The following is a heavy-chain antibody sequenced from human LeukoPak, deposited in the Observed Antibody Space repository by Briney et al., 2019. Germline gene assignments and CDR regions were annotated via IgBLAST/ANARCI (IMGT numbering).Heavy chain of an antibody. CDR3: ANWDGYCSSTSCYPPFDY. V-gene: IGHV3-30*18. D-gene: IGHD2-2*03. CDR1: GFTFSSYG. J-gene: IGHJ4*02. CDR2: ISYDGSNK. Sequence: GGPLRLSCAASGFTFSSYGMHWVRQAPGKGLEWVAVISYDGSNKYYADSVKGRFTISRDNSKNTLYLQMNSLRAEDTAVYYCANWDGYCSSTSCYPPFDYWGQGTLVTVSS.